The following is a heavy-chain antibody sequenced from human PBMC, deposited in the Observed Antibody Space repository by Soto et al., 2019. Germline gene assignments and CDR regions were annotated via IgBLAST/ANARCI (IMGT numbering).Heavy chain of an antibody. D-gene: IGHD6-13*01. V-gene: IGHV1-46*01. CDR2: INPSGGST. CDR1: GYTFTSYY. J-gene: IGHJ4*02. CDR3: ASQAAAGWRDSLPRFDY. Sequence: QVQLVQSGAEVKKPGASVKVSCKASGYTFTSYYMHWVRQAPGQGLEWMGIINPSGGSTSYAQKFQGRVTMTRDTSTSTVYRELSSLRSEDTAVYYCASQAAAGWRDSLPRFDYWGQGTLVTVSS.